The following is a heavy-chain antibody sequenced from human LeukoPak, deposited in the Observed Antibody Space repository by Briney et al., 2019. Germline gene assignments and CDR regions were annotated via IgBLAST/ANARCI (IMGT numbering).Heavy chain of an antibody. V-gene: IGHV4-30-2*01. CDR1: GGSISSGGYS. CDR3: ASQWLLTAFDI. J-gene: IGHJ3*02. Sequence: PSQTLSLTCAVSGGSISSGGYSWSWIRQPPGKGLEWIGYIYHSGSTHYNPSLKSRVTISVDRSKNQFSLKLSSVTAADTAVYYCASQWLLTAFDIWGQGTMVTVSS. CDR2: IYHSGST. D-gene: IGHD3-22*01.